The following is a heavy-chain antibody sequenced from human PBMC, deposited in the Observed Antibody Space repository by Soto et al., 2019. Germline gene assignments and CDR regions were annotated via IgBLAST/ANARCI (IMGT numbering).Heavy chain of an antibody. Sequence: GGSLRLSCGASGFSFSKNWMHWVRQAPGKGLVWVSHINSDGGTTTYADSVKGRFTISRDNAKNTLYLQMNSLRTEDTAVYYCARDRYYSNDYWGQGTLVTVSS. J-gene: IGHJ4*02. CDR2: INSDGGTT. V-gene: IGHV3-74*01. CDR1: GFSFSKNW. D-gene: IGHD4-4*01. CDR3: ARDRYYSNDY.